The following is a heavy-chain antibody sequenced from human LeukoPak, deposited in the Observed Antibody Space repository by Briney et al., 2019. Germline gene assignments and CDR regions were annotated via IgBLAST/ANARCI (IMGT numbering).Heavy chain of an antibody. V-gene: IGHV3-30*04. CDR2: ISRDGNIK. CDR3: ARAKYYDSRGYSVREAYDI. Sequence: GGSLRLSCTASGFTFSSYTMHWVRRAPGKGLEWVAVISRDGNIKYHADSMKDRFTISRDNSRNTLYLQMNNLRPEDTAVYSCARAKYYDSRGYSVREAYDIWGQGTTVTVSS. J-gene: IGHJ3*02. D-gene: IGHD3-22*01. CDR1: GFTFSSYT.